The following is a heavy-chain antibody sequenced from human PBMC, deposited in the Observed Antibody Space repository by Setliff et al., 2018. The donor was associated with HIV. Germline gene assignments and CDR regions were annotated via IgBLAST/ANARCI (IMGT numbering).Heavy chain of an antibody. CDR3: AKAWGSGYPSFESALMFDV. J-gene: IGHJ4*02. Sequence: PGGSLSLSCAASGFTLSAYAMTWVRRAPGRGLEWVSATTSNGRTTDYAESVRGRFTLSRDNSGNTLYLQMTSLRAEDTAIYYCAKAWGSGYPSFESALMFDVWGQGTLVTVSS. CDR2: TTSNGRTT. D-gene: IGHD3-3*01. CDR1: GFTLSAYA. V-gene: IGHV3-23*01.